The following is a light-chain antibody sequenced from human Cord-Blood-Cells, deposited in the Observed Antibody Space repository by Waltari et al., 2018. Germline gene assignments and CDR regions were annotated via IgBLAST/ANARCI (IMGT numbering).Light chain of an antibody. J-gene: IGKJ3*01. CDR2: AAS. CDR1: QSISSY. V-gene: IGKV1-39*01. Sequence: DIQMTQSPSSLSASVGDRVTITCRASQSISSYLNWYQQKPGKAPKLLIYAASSLQSGDPSMYSGSGSGTDFTLTISSLQPEDFATYDCQQSYSTLTFGPGTKVDIK. CDR3: QQSYSTLT.